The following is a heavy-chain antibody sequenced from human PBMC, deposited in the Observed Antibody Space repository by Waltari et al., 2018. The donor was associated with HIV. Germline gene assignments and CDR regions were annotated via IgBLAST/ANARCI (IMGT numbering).Heavy chain of an antibody. CDR1: GGTFSSYA. J-gene: IGHJ4*02. CDR2: IIPIFGTA. Sequence: QVQLVQSGAEVKKPGSSVKVSCKASGGTFSSYAISWVRQAPGQGLEWMGGIIPIFGTANYAQKFQGRVTITADKSTSTAYMELSSRRSEDTAVYYCARDRIEGDCSGGSCYDYWGQGTLVTVSS. CDR3: ARDRIEGDCSGGSCYDY. V-gene: IGHV1-69*06. D-gene: IGHD2-15*01.